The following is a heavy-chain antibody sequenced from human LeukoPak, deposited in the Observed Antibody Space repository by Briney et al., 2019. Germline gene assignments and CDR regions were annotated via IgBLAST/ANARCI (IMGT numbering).Heavy chain of an antibody. CDR3: ARAGKWTSYYYYYGMDV. D-gene: IGHD1-26*01. V-gene: IGHV3-53*01. CDR2: IYSGGST. Sequence: GGSLRLSCAASGFTFSSYWMSWVRQAPGKGLEWVSAIYSGGSTYYADSVKGRFTISRDNSKNTLYLQMNSLRAEDTAVYYCARAGKWTSYYYYYGMDVWGQGTTVTVSS. J-gene: IGHJ6*02. CDR1: GFTFSSYW.